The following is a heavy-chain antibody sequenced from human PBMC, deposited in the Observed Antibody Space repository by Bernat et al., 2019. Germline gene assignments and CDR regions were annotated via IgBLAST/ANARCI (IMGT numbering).Heavy chain of an antibody. CDR2: ISYDGSNK. V-gene: IGHV3-30*03. CDR3: TPWDY. CDR1: GFTFSSYG. J-gene: IGHJ4*02. D-gene: IGHD1-1*01. Sequence: QVQLVESGGGVVQPGRSLRLSCAASGFTFSSYGMHWVRQAPGKGLEWVAVISYDGSNKYYADSVKGRFTISRDNSKNTLYLQMNSLRAEDTAVYYGTPWDYWGQGTLVTVSS.